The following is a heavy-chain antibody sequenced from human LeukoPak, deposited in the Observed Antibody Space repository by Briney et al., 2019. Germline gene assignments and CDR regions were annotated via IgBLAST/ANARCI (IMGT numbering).Heavy chain of an antibody. Sequence: SQTLSLTCAICGDSVSSNNATWNWIRQSPSRGPEWLGRTFYRSKWYNDYAVSVKSRITINPDTSKNQFSLQLNSVTPEDTAVYYCARDEEQQLVGGFDYWGQGTLVTVSS. CDR2: TFYRSKWYN. D-gene: IGHD6-13*01. J-gene: IGHJ4*02. V-gene: IGHV6-1*01. CDR3: ARDEEQQLVGGFDY. CDR1: GDSVSSNNAT.